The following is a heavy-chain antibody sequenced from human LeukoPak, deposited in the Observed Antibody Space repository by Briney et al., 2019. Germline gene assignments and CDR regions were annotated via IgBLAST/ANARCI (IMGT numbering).Heavy chain of an antibody. CDR2: IYYSGST. CDR1: GGSVSSSNYY. Sequence: SETLSLTCTVSGGSVSSSNYYWGWIRQPPGKGLEWIGSIYYSGSTYYNPSLKSGVTISVDTSKNQFSLKLSSVTAADTAVYYCARQSSDILTGYYRGPYYYYGMDVWGQGTTVTVSS. D-gene: IGHD3-9*01. J-gene: IGHJ6*02. CDR3: ARQSSDILTGYYRGPYYYYGMDV. V-gene: IGHV4-39*01.